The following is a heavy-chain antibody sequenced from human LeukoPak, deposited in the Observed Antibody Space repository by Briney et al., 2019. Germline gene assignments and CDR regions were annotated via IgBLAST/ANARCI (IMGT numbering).Heavy chain of an antibody. V-gene: IGHV4-39*01. CDR1: GGSISSSSYY. D-gene: IGHD2/OR15-2a*01. CDR2: IYYSGST. CDR3: ARLNRRHNWFDP. J-gene: IGHJ5*02. Sequence: SETLSLTCTVSGGSISSSSYYWGWIRQPPGKGLEWIGSIYYSGSTYYNPSLKSRVTISVDTSKNQFSLKLSSVTAADTAVYYCARLNRRHNWFDPWGQGTLVTVSS.